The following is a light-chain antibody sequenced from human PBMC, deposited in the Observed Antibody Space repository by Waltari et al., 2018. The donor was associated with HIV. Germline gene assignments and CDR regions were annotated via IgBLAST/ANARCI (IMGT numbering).Light chain of an antibody. Sequence: QSVLTQPHSASGTPGQRVTISCSGGSFNIGSNYVYWYQQFPGTAPRLLIYRNTLRPSGVPDRFSGSKSATSASLAISGLRSEDEADYFCAAWDDSVSGRVFGGGTKLTVL. V-gene: IGLV1-47*01. CDR2: RNT. CDR1: SFNIGSNY. J-gene: IGLJ3*02. CDR3: AAWDDSVSGRV.